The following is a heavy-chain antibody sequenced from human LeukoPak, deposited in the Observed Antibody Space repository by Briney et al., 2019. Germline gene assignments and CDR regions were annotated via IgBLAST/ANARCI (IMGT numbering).Heavy chain of an antibody. CDR3: AKAPDGYETFIFDY. J-gene: IGHJ4*02. CDR2: ISGSGGST. V-gene: IGHV3-23*01. CDR1: GFTFNPYA. D-gene: IGHD5-24*01. Sequence: GGSLRLSCAASGFTFNPYAMSWVRQAPGKGLEWVSAISGSGGSTYCADSVKGRFTISRDNSKNTLYLQMNSLRAEDTAVYYCAKAPDGYETFIFDYWGQGTLVTVSS.